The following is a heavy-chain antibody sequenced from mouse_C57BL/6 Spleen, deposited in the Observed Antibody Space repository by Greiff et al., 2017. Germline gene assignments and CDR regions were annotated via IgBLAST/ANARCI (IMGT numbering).Heavy chain of an antibody. V-gene: IGHV1-52*01. CDR2: IDPSDSET. CDR3: ARSEVLLRFDY. J-gene: IGHJ2*01. CDR1: GYTFTSYW. Sequence: VQLQQPGAELVRPGSSVKLSCKASGYTFTSYWMHWVKQRPIQGLEWIGNIDPSDSETHYNQKFKDKATLTVDKSSSTAYMQLSSLTSEDSAVYYCARSEVLLRFDYWGQGTTLTVSS. D-gene: IGHD1-1*01.